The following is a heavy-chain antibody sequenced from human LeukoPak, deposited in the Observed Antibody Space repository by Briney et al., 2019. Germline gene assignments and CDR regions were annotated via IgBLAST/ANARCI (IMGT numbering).Heavy chain of an antibody. J-gene: IGHJ4*02. CDR1: GFTFSNAW. V-gene: IGHV3-15*01. D-gene: IGHD3-16*01. CDR3: TTTPYYDYIWGSYSDY. CDR2: IKSKTDGGTT. Sequence: PGGSLRLSCAASGFTFSNAWMSWVRQAPGKGLEWVGRIKSKTDGGTTDYAAPVKGRFTISRDDTKNTLYLQMNSLKTEDTAVYYCTTTPYYDYIWGSYSDYWGQGTLVTVSS.